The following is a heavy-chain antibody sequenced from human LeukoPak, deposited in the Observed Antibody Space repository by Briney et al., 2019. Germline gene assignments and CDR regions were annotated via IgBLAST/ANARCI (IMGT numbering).Heavy chain of an antibody. CDR1: GFTFSSYS. V-gene: IGHV3-21*01. CDR3: ARGTSNYDILTGYYSDVDY. CDR2: ISSSSSYI. J-gene: IGHJ4*02. Sequence: PGGSLRLSCAASGFTFSSYSMNWVRQAPGKGLEWVSSISSSSSYIYYADSVKGRLTISRDNAKNSLYLQMNSLRAEDTAVYYCARGTSNYDILTGYYSDVDYWGQGTLVTVSS. D-gene: IGHD3-9*01.